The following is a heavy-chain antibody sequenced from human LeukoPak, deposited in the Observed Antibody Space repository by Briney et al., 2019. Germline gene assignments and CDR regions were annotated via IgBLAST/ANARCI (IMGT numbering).Heavy chain of an antibody. CDR1: GYTLTSYD. CDR2: ISAYNGNA. CDR3: ARGIRVVGAAFDI. V-gene: IGHV1-18*01. J-gene: IGHJ3*02. D-gene: IGHD3-3*01. Sequence: ASVKVSCKASGYTLTSYDINWVRQATGQGLEWMGWISAYNGNANYAQKLQGRVTMTTDTSTSTAYMELRSLRSDDTAVYYCARGIRVVGAAFDIWGQGTMVTVSS.